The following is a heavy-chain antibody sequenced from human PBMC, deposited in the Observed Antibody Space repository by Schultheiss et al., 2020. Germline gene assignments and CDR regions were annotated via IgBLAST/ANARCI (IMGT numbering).Heavy chain of an antibody. CDR3: AKEYCSSTSCYRNDYYGMDV. CDR2: ISYDGSNK. D-gene: IGHD2-2*01. V-gene: IGHV3-30*18. J-gene: IGHJ6*02. Sequence: SLRLSCAASGFTFSSYGMHWVRQAPGKGLEWVAVISYDGSNKYYADSVKGRFTISRDNSKNTLYLQMNSLRAEDTAVYYCAKEYCSSTSCYRNDYYGMDVWGQGTTVTVSS. CDR1: GFTFSSYG.